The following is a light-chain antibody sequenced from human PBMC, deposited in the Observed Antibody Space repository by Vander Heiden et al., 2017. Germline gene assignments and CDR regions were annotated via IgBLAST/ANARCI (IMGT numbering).Light chain of an antibody. CDR2: GNS. Sequence: QSVLTQPPSVSGAPGQRVTISCTGSSSNIGAGYDVYWYQRLPGTAPKLLIYGNSNRPSGVPDRFSGSKSGTSASLAITGLQAEDEADYYCQSYDSSLSAVFGGGTKLTVL. J-gene: IGLJ2*01. CDR1: SSNIGAGYD. CDR3: QSYDSSLSAV. V-gene: IGLV1-40*01.